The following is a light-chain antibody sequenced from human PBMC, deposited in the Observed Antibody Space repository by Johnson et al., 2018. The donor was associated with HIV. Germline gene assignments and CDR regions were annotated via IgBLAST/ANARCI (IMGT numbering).Light chain of an antibody. V-gene: IGLV1-51*01. Sequence: QSMLTQPPSVSAAPGQRFTISCSGSSSNIGNNYVSLYQQLPGTAPKLLIYDNNKRPSGIPDRFSGSKSGTSAPLAITGLHTGDEADYFCGTWDSSLSAYVFGTGTKVNVL. CDR1: SSNIGNNY. J-gene: IGLJ1*01. CDR2: DNN. CDR3: GTWDSSLSAYV.